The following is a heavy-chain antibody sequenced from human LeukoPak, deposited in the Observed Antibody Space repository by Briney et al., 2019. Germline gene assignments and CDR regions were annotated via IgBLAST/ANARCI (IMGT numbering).Heavy chain of an antibody. CDR1: GGTFSSYA. Sequence: GASVKVSCKASGGTFSSYAISWVRQAPGQGLEWMGGIIPIFGTANYAQKFQGRVTITRNTSISTAYMELSSLRSEDTAMYYCARGTSSSWYYYYYMDVWGKGTTVTVSS. V-gene: IGHV1-69*05. CDR2: IIPIFGTA. D-gene: IGHD6-13*01. CDR3: ARGTSSSWYYYYYMDV. J-gene: IGHJ6*03.